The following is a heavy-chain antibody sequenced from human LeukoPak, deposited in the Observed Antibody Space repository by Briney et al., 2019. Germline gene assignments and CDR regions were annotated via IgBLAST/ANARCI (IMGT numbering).Heavy chain of an antibody. CDR2: MNPNSGNT. Sequence: ASVKVSCKAPGYTFTSYDINWVRQATGQGLEWMGWMNPNSGNTGDAQKFQGRVTMTRNTSISTAYMELSSLRSEDTAVYYCARGPVDTAMVVDYWGQGTLVTVSS. CDR1: GYTFTSYD. V-gene: IGHV1-8*01. CDR3: ARGPVDTAMVVDY. J-gene: IGHJ4*02. D-gene: IGHD5-18*01.